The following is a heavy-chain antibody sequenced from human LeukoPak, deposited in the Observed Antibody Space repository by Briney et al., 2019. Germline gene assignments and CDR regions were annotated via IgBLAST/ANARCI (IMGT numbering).Heavy chain of an antibody. D-gene: IGHD6-13*01. V-gene: IGHV3-48*04. CDR3: AGNLNPYIAAAGMVY. CDR1: GFTFSSYS. J-gene: IGHJ4*02. CDR2: ISSSSSTI. Sequence: GGSLRLSCAASGFTFSSYSMNWVRQAPGKGLEWVSYISSSSSTIYYADSVKGRFTISRDNAKNSPYLQMNSLRAEDTAVYYCAGNLNPYIAAAGMVYWGQGTLVTVSS.